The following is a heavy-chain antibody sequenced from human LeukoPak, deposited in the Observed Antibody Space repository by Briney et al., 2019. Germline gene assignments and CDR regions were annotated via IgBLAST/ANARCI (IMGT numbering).Heavy chain of an antibody. CDR1: DYSISSGYY. CDR3: ARTLLGIDYGSGSYDFDY. D-gene: IGHD3-10*01. CDR2: IYTSGST. Sequence: SETLSLTCTVSDYSISSGYYWGWIRQPAGKGLEWIGRIYTSGSTNYNPSLKSRVTISVDTSKNQFSLKLSSVTAADTAVYYCARTLLGIDYGSGSYDFDYWGQGTLVTVSS. J-gene: IGHJ4*02. V-gene: IGHV4-61*02.